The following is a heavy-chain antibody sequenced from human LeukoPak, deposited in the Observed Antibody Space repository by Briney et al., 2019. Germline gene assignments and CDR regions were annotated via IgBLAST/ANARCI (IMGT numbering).Heavy chain of an antibody. D-gene: IGHD3-22*01. CDR2: INPNSGGT. CDR3: ARDGSPFYDSSGYYYEVY. Sequence: GASVKVSCKASGYTFTGYYLHWVRQAPGQGLEGMGRINPNSGGTNYAQKFQGRVTMTRDTSISTAYMELSRLRSDDTAMYYCARDGSPFYDSSGYYYEVYWGQGTLVTVSS. V-gene: IGHV1-2*06. CDR1: GYTFTGYY. J-gene: IGHJ4*02.